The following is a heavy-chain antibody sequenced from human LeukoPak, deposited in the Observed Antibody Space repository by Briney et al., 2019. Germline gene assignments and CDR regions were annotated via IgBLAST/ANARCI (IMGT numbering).Heavy chain of an antibody. V-gene: IGHV1-69*06. CDR3: AREDCSGGSCYPYYHGMDV. Sequence: SVKVSCKASGGTFSSYAISWVRQAPGQGLEWMGGIIPIFGTANYAQKFQGRVTITADKSTSTAYMELSSLRSEDTAVYYCAREDCSGGSCYPYYHGMDVWGKGTTVTVSS. CDR1: GGTFSSYA. CDR2: IIPIFGTA. D-gene: IGHD2-15*01. J-gene: IGHJ6*04.